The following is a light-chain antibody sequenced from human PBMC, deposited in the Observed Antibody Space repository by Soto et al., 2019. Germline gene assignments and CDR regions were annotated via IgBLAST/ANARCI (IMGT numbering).Light chain of an antibody. J-gene: IGLJ1*01. CDR3: SSYTGSSTYV. V-gene: IGLV2-14*03. CDR2: DVS. CDR1: SSDVGGYNY. Sequence: VLTQPASVSGSPGQSITISCTGTSSDVGGYNYVSWYQQHPGKAPKLMIYDVSNRPSGVSNRFSGSKSGNTASLTISGLQTEDESDYYCSSYTGSSTYVFGTGTKVTVL.